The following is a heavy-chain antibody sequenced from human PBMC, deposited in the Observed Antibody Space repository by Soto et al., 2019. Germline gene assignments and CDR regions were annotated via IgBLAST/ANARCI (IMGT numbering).Heavy chain of an antibody. CDR3: GRGLPFHYGMDV. D-gene: IGHD2-21*02. V-gene: IGHV3-74*01. Sequence: EVQLVESGGGLVQPGGSLRLSCAASEFTFSSYWMHWVRQPPGKGLMWVSRIRGDGSITNYADSVKGRFTISRDNAKNTLYLQMNGLRAEDTAVYYCGRGLPFHYGMDVWGQGTTVTVSS. CDR1: EFTFSSYW. J-gene: IGHJ6*02. CDR2: IRGDGSIT.